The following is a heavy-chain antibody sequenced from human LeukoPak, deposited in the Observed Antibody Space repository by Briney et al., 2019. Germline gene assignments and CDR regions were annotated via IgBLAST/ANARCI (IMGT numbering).Heavy chain of an antibody. D-gene: IGHD2-2*02. CDR2: ISGSGGST. J-gene: IGHJ4*02. V-gene: IGHV3-23*01. Sequence: GSLSLSCAASGFTFSSYAMSWVRQAPGKGLEWVSGISGSGGSTYYADSVKGRFTISRDNSRNTLYLQMDSLRAEDTAVYYCAKDPNPREYQLLYGYWGQGTLVTVSS. CDR3: AKDPNPREYQLLYGY. CDR1: GFTFSSYA.